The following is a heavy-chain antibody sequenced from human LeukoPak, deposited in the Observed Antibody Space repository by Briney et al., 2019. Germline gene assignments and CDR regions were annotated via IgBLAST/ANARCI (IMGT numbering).Heavy chain of an antibody. D-gene: IGHD2-2*01. CDR3: AKDPSPLPVAKKGYYFDY. V-gene: IGHV3-30*18. CDR1: GFTFSSYG. CDR2: ISYDGSNK. Sequence: GRSLRLSCAASGFTFSSYGMHWVRQAPGKGLEWVAVISYDGSNKYCADSVKGRFTISRDNSKNTLYLQMNSLRAEDTAVYYCAKDPSPLPVAKKGYYFDYWGQGTLVTVSS. J-gene: IGHJ4*02.